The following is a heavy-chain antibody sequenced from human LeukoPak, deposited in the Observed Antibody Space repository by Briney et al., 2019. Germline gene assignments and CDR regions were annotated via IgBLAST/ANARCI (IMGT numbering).Heavy chain of an antibody. V-gene: IGHV3-30*04. CDR1: GFTFSSYA. J-gene: IGHJ5*02. Sequence: GGSLRFSCAASGFTFSSYAMHWVRQAPGKGLEWVAVISYDGSNKYYADPVKGQFTISRDNSKNTLYLQMNSLRTEDTAVYYCARVSYYDILTGPIRFDPWGQGTLVTVSS. CDR3: ARVSYYDILTGPIRFDP. D-gene: IGHD3-9*01. CDR2: ISYDGSNK.